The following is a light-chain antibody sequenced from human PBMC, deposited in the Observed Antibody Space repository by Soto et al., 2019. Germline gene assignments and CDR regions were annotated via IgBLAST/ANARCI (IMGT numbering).Light chain of an antibody. CDR3: QSYDSSSYAV. J-gene: IGLJ7*01. V-gene: IGLV1-40*01. Sequence: QSVLTQPPSVSGAPGQRVTISCTGSSSNIGAGYDVHWYQQLPGTAPKLLIYGNSNRPSGVPDRFSGSKSGTSASLAITGLQAEDEADYYCQSYDSSSYAVFGGGTQLTVL. CDR2: GNS. CDR1: SSNIGAGYD.